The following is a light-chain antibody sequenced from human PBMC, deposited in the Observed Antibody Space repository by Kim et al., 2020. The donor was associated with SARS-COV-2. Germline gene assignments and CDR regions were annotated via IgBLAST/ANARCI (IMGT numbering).Light chain of an antibody. CDR3: NSRDSSGNPWV. CDR2: GKN. CDR1: SLRSYY. J-gene: IGLJ3*02. V-gene: IGLV3-19*01. Sequence: SSELTQDPPVSVALGQTVRITCQGDSLRSYYASWYQQKPGQAPVLVIYGKNNRPSGIPDRFSGSSSGNTASLTITGAQAEDEADYYCNSRDSSGNPWVFGGGTQLTVL.